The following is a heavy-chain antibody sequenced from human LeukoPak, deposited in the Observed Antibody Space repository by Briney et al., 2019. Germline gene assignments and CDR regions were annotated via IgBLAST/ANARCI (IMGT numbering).Heavy chain of an antibody. D-gene: IGHD6-13*01. Sequence: PGGSLRLSCAASGFTFSNAWMSWVRQAPGKGLEWVGRIKSKTDGGTTDYAAPVKGRFTISRDDSKNTLYLQMNSLKTEDTAVYYCTTREHGEDSWVSISSSWPDYWGQGTLVTVSS. CDR1: GFTFSNAW. J-gene: IGHJ4*02. CDR3: TTREHGEDSWVSISSSWPDY. CDR2: IKSKTDGGTT. V-gene: IGHV3-15*01.